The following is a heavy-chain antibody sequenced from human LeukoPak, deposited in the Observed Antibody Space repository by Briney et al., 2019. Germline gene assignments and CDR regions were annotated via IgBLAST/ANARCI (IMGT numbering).Heavy chain of an antibody. J-gene: IGHJ4*02. D-gene: IGHD6-13*01. CDR1: GYTFTSYY. CDR2: INPSGGST. Sequence: SSVKVSCKASGYTFTSYYMHWVRQAPGQGLEWMGIINPSGGSTSYAQKFQGRVTLTRDTSISTAYMELNRLRSDDTAVYYCARGYYYDYWGQGTLVTVSS. V-gene: IGHV1-46*01. CDR3: ARGYYYDY.